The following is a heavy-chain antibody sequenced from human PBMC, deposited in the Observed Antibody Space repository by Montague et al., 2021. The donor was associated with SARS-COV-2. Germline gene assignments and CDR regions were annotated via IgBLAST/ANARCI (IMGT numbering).Heavy chain of an antibody. CDR2: INHSGST. Sequence: SETLSLTCAVYGGSFSGYYWSWIRQPPGKGLEWIGEINHSGSTNYNPSLKSRVTISVDTSKNQFSLKLSSVTAADTAVYYCARTYTYYDFWSGYPWDDYMDVWGKGTTVTVSS. D-gene: IGHD3-3*01. J-gene: IGHJ6*03. CDR3: ARTYTYYDFWSGYPWDDYMDV. V-gene: IGHV4-34*01. CDR1: GGSFSGYY.